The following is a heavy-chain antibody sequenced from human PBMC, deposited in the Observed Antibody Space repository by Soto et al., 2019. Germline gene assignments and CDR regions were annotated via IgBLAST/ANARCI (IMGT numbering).Heavy chain of an antibody. V-gene: IGHV3-53*04. CDR1: GFTVSSNY. J-gene: IGHJ6*03. CDR3: ARETEYYYYMDV. CDR2: IYSGGST. Sequence: GGSLRLSCAASGFTVSSNYMSWVRQAPGKGLEWVSVIYSGGSTYYADSVKGRFTISGHNSKNTLYLQMNSLRAEDTAVYYCARETEYYYYMDVWGKGTTVTVSS.